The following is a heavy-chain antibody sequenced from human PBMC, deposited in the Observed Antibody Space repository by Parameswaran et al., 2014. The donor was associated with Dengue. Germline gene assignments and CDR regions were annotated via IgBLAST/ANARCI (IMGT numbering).Heavy chain of an antibody. D-gene: IGHD3-22*01. CDR2: IYPVDSET. J-gene: IGHJ3*02. V-gene: IGHV5-51*01. CDR3: AKTVDSTGEDAFDI. Sequence: VRQMPGKGLEWMGSIYPVDSETRYSPSFQGQVTLSADKSISIASLQWTSLKASDTAMYYCAKTVDSTGEDAFDIWGQGTMVTVSS.